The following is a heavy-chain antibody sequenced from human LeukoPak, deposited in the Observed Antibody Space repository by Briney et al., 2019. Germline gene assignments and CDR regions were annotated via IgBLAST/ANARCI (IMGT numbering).Heavy chain of an antibody. CDR2: ISYSGST. V-gene: IGHV4-59*08. CDR3: ARHPELYFFDY. J-gene: IGHJ4*02. Sequence: SETLSLTCTVPGASISRYYWSWIRQPPGKGLEWIGYISYSGSTNYNPSLKSRVTISADTSKNQVSLTLSSVTAADTAVYYCARHPELYFFDYWGQGTPVTVSS. CDR1: GASISRYY. D-gene: IGHD3-10*01.